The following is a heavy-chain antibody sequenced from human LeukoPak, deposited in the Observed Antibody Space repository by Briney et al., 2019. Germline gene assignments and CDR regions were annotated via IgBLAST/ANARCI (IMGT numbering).Heavy chain of an antibody. Sequence: PSETLSLTCTVSGYSITSIYYWGWIRQPPGKGLEWIGSIHHSGDTAHNPSLKSRVTISVDTSKSQFSLKLSSVTAADTAVYYCARSYASSGLDHWGQGTLVTVSS. V-gene: IGHV4-38-2*02. CDR2: IHHSGDT. CDR3: ARSYASSGLDH. CDR1: GYSITSIYY. J-gene: IGHJ4*02. D-gene: IGHD3-16*01.